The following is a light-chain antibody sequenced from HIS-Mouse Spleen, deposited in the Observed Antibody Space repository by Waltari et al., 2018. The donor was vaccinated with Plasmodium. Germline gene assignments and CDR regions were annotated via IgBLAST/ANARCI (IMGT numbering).Light chain of an antibody. CDR3: HQSSSLPWT. J-gene: IGKJ1*01. CDR1: QIIGSS. CDR2: YAS. Sequence: EIVLTQSPDFQSVTQKEKGTNTCLSSQIIGSSIHWYQQKPNQSPKLLITYASQSFSGVPSRFSGSGSGTDFTLTINSLEAEDAATYYCHQSSSLPWTFGQGTKVEIK. V-gene: IGKV6-21*01.